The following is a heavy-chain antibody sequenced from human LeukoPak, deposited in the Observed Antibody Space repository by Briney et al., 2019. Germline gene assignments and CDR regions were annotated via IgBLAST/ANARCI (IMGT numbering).Heavy chain of an antibody. CDR1: GGSFSGYY. J-gene: IGHJ4*02. D-gene: IGHD5-18*01. V-gene: IGHV4-34*01. CDR2: INHSGST. Sequence: ETAETLSLTCAVYGGSFSGYYWSWIRQPPGKGLEWIGEINHSGSTNHNPTLKRRVTISVDTPKNQFSLKLSSVTAAETAVYYSARELRGYSYGSVDYWGQGTLVTVSS. CDR3: ARELRGYSYGSVDY.